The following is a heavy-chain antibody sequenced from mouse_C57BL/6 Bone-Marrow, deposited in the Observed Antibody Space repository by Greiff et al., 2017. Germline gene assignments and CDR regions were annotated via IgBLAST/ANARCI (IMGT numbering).Heavy chain of an antibody. J-gene: IGHJ3*01. V-gene: IGHV1-69*01. Sequence: QVQLQQPGAELVMPGASVKLSCKASGYTFTSYWMHWVKQRPGQGLEWIGEIDPSDSYTNYNQKFKGKSTLTVDKSSSTAYMQLSSLTSEDSAVYYCERGRLRRPFAYWGQGTLVTVSA. CDR1: GYTFTSYW. CDR3: ERGRLRRPFAY. CDR2: IDPSDSYT. D-gene: IGHD2-4*01.